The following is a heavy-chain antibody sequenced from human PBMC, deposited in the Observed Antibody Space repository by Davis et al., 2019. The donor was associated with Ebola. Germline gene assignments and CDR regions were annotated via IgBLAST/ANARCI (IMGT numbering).Heavy chain of an antibody. D-gene: IGHD1-20*01. J-gene: IGHJ4*02. CDR1: GYTFTSYA. Sequence: AASVKVSCKASGYTFTSYAMHWVRQAPGQRLEWMGWINAGNGNTKYSQKFQGRVTITRDTSASTAYMELSSLRSEDTAVYYCARDIRYNWNPFDYWGQGTLVTVSS. V-gene: IGHV1-3*01. CDR3: ARDIRYNWNPFDY. CDR2: INAGNGNT.